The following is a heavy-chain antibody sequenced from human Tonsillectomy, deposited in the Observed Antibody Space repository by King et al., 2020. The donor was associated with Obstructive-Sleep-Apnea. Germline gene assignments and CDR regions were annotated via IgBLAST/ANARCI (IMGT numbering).Heavy chain of an antibody. J-gene: IGHJ4*02. V-gene: IGHV3-7*01. CDR2: IHQDGNEK. D-gene: IGHD1-26*01. CDR1: GFTFSNCW. CDR3: ARDLFGWADGAH. Sequence: VQLVESGGGLVQPGGSLRLSCAASGFTFSNCWMSWVRQAPGKGLEWVASIHQDGNEKHYVDSVKGRFTVSRDNAKNSLFLQMNSLRADDTAVYYCARDLFGWADGAHWGQGTLVTVSS.